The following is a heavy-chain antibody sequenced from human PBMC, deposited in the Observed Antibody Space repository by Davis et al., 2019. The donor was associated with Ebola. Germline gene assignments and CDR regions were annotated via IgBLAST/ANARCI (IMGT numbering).Heavy chain of an antibody. D-gene: IGHD4-23*01. CDR2: IWYDGSNK. V-gene: IGHV3-33*01. CDR3: ARNSPGGEVDY. J-gene: IGHJ4*02. Sequence: PSETLSLTCAASGFTFSSYGMHWVRQAPGKGLEWVAVIWYDGSNKYYADSVKGRFTISRDNSKNTLYLQMNSLRAEDTAVYYCARNSPGGEVDYWGQGTLVTVSS. CDR1: GFTFSSYG.